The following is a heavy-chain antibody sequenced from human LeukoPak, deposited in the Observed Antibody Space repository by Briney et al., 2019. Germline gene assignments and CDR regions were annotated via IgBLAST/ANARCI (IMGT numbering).Heavy chain of an antibody. CDR2: INPSNGGT. CDR3: TRESGSYHGNDY. Sequence: ASVKVSCKASGYTFTGYMHWVRQAPGQGLEWMGRINPSNGGTNYAQKFQGRVTMTGDTSISTAYMELSSLRSDDTAVYYCTRESGSYHGNDYWGQGTLVTVSS. V-gene: IGHV1-2*06. J-gene: IGHJ4*02. CDR1: GYTFTGY. D-gene: IGHD1-26*01.